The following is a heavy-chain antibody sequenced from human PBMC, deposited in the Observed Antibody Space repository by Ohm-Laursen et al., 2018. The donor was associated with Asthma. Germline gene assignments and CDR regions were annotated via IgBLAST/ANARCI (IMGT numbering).Heavy chain of an antibody. J-gene: IGHJ3*01. CDR3: AKPKYGSGSYYPDAFDV. Sequence: SLRLSCAASGFIFKNYAMCWVRQAPGKGLEWVAIISNDGNNKYYADSLEGRFTISRDNAKNSLYLQMNSLRAEDTALYYCAKPKYGSGSYYPDAFDVWGQGTMVTVSS. V-gene: IGHV3-30-3*02. CDR1: GFIFKNYA. D-gene: IGHD3-10*01. CDR2: ISNDGNNK.